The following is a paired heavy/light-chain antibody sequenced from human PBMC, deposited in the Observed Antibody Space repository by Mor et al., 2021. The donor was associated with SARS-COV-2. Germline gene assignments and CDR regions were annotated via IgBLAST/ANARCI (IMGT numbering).Light chain of an antibody. CDR3: QQYGSSRYT. V-gene: IGKV3-20*01. CDR2: AAS. CDR1: QFVST. J-gene: IGKJ2*01. Sequence: EIVLTQSPGTLSLSPGERATLSCRASQFVSTLMWFQQKPGQAPRLLIYAASSRATGIPDRFSGSGSGTDFTLTISRLEPEDFAVYYCQQYGSSRYTFGQGTKLEIK.
Heavy chain of an antibody. CDR2: TYYRSKWYN. CDR1: GDSVSSNNAA. Sequence: QVQLQQSGPGLVKPSQTLSLTCAISGDSVSSNNAAWNWIRQSPSRGLEWLGRTYYRSKWYNDYAESMKGRLDINPDTSKNQFSLQLNSVTPDDTAVYYCTRAETSGIYTFWGQGTLVTVSS. V-gene: IGHV6-1*01. CDR3: TRAETSGIYTF. J-gene: IGHJ4*02. D-gene: IGHD3-10*01.